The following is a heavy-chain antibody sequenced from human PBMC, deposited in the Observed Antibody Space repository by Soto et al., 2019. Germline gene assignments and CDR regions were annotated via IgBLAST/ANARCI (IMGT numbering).Heavy chain of an antibody. CDR2: IIPIFGTA. Sequence: ASVKVSCKASGGTFSSYAISWVRQAPGQGLEWMGGIIPIFGTANYAQKFQGRVTITADESTSTAYMELSSLRSEDTAVYYCAREIDTAMDNRGYYYGMDVWGQGTTVTVSS. V-gene: IGHV1-69*13. CDR1: GGTFSSYA. CDR3: AREIDTAMDNRGYYYGMDV. J-gene: IGHJ6*02. D-gene: IGHD5-18*01.